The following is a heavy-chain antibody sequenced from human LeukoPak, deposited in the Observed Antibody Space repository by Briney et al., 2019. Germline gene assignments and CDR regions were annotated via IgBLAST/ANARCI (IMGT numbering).Heavy chain of an antibody. CDR3: TRRYFDY. J-gene: IGHJ4*02. CDR2: IKQEGNEE. D-gene: IGHD2-15*01. CDR1: GFPFRSYW. Sequence: GGSLRLSCAASGFPFRSYWMSWVRQAPGKGLEWVANIKQEGNEEYYVDSVKGRFTISRDNAKNSLYLQMNSLRAEDTAVYYCTRRYFDYWGQGTLVTVSS. V-gene: IGHV3-7*01.